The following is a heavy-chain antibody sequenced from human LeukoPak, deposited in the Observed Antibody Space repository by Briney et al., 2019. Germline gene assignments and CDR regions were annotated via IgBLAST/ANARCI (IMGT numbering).Heavy chain of an antibody. CDR1: GASIINNNYY. Sequence: SETLSLTCFVSGASIINNNYYWAWIRQPPGKGLEWIGSVYHSGSTSYNPSLKSRVIMSVDTSKNHFTLKLNSVTAADTAVYSCAGHKYYNFWGSFNWFDPWGQGILVTVSS. V-gene: IGHV4-39*01. CDR3: AGHKYYNFWGSFNWFDP. CDR2: VYHSGST. D-gene: IGHD3-3*01. J-gene: IGHJ5*02.